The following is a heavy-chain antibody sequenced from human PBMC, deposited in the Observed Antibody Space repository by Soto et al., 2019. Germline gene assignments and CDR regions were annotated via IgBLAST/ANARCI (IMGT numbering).Heavy chain of an antibody. CDR2: IYYSGST. V-gene: IGHV4-59*01. Sequence: PSETLSLTCTVSGGSINSYYWSWIRQPAGKGLEWIGYIYYSGSTNYNPSLKSRVTISVDTFKNQFSLKLSSVTAADTAVYYCARALILTGYYIHDAFDIWGQGTMVTVSS. CDR1: GGSINSYY. J-gene: IGHJ3*02. D-gene: IGHD3-9*01. CDR3: ARALILTGYYIHDAFDI.